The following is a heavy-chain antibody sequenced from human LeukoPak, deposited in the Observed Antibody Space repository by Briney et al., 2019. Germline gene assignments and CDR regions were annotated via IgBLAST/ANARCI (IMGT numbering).Heavy chain of an antibody. CDR2: IYGADAA. V-gene: IGHV3-66*02. CDR3: VTSTGQQYIPYDY. CDR1: GFNVSSNY. D-gene: IGHD6-13*01. J-gene: IGHJ4*02. Sequence: GGSLRLSCAASGFNVSSNYMTWIRQAPGKGLEWVSLIYGADAAYYAESVRGRFMISRDNLKNTLFLQMNSLRVEDTAVYYCVTSTGQQYIPYDYWGQGTHVTVSS.